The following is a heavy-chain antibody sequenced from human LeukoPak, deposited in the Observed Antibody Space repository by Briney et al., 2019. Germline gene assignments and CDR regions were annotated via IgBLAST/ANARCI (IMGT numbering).Heavy chain of an antibody. CDR3: ARSEDGYNLDY. D-gene: IGHD5-24*01. Sequence: SETLSLTCTVSGGSISSYYWSWIRQPPGKGLEWIGYIYYSGSTNYNPPLKSRVIISVDTSKNQFSLKLKSVTAADTAVYYCARSEDGYNLDYWGQGTLVTVSS. V-gene: IGHV4-59*01. CDR2: IYYSGST. CDR1: GGSISSYY. J-gene: IGHJ4*02.